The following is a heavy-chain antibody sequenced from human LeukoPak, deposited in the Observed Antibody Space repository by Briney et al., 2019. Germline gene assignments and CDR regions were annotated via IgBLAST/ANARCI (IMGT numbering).Heavy chain of an antibody. Sequence: GGSLRLSCAASGFTFSSYSMNWVRQAPGKGLEWVSSISSSSSYIYYADSVKGRFTISRDNAKNSLYLQMNSLRAEDTAVYYCARGGYSSSWYPIDFDYWGQGTLVTVSS. D-gene: IGHD6-13*01. V-gene: IGHV3-21*01. CDR2: ISSSSSYI. CDR3: ARGGYSSSWYPIDFDY. J-gene: IGHJ4*02. CDR1: GFTFSSYS.